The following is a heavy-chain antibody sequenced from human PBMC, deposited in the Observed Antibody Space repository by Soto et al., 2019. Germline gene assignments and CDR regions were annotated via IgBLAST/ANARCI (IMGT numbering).Heavy chain of an antibody. V-gene: IGHV1-18*01. CDR2: ISAYNGNT. CDR3: ARVWGTYGGNSYHYYGMDV. Sequence: ASVKVSCKASGYTFTSYGISWVRQAPGQGLEWMGWISAYNGNTNYAQKLQGRVTMTTDTSTSTAYMELRSLRSDDTAVYYCARVWGTYGGNSYHYYGMDVWGQGTTVTVSS. D-gene: IGHD2-21*02. CDR1: GYTFTSYG. J-gene: IGHJ6*02.